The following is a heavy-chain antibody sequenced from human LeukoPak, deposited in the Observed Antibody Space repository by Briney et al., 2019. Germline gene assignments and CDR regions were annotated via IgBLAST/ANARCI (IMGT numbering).Heavy chain of an antibody. CDR2: IYYSGST. CDR3: ARDPFGSNAFDI. Sequence: PSETLSLTCIVSGGSITNYYWSWIRQPPGKGLEWIGYIYYSGSTNCNPSLKSRVTISVDTSNNQFSLRLNSVTAADTAVYYCARDPFGSNAFDIWGQGTVVAVSS. CDR1: GGSITNYY. J-gene: IGHJ3*02. V-gene: IGHV4-59*01. D-gene: IGHD3-10*01.